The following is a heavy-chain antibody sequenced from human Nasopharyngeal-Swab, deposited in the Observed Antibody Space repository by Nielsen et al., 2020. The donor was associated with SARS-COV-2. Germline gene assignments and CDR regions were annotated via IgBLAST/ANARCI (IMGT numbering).Heavy chain of an antibody. CDR3: VKDALSSSWGSLSPDYFDY. CDR2: ISSNGGST. Sequence: GESLKISCSASGFTFSSYAMHWVRQAPGKGLEYVSAISSNGGSTYYADSVKGRFTISRDNSKNTLYLQMSSLRAEDTAVYYCVKDALSSSWGSLSPDYFDYWGQGTLVTVSS. J-gene: IGHJ4*02. D-gene: IGHD6-13*01. CDR1: GFTFSSYA. V-gene: IGHV3-64D*06.